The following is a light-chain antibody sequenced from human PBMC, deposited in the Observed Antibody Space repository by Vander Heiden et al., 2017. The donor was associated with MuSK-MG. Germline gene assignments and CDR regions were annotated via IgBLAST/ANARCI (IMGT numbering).Light chain of an antibody. CDR3: QQYENWART. V-gene: IGKV3-15*01. CDR1: QSVRTN. Sequence: DIVMTQSPATLSVSPGERASLSCRASQSVRTNVAWYQHNPGQAPRLLIYGASTRATGVPGKFSGSGSGTEFTLTISSLQSEDFAVYYCQQYENWARTFGQGTKVEIK. J-gene: IGKJ1*01. CDR2: GAS.